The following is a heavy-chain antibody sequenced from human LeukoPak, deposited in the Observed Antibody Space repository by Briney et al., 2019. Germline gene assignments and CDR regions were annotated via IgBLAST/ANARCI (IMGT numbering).Heavy chain of an antibody. Sequence: QAGGSLRLSCAASGFTFSSYNMNWVRQAPGKGLEWVSYISSSSTTIYYADSVKGRFTISRDDPRNRLYLQMSSLRAEDTAMYYCAKAVGVVYMGIDFWGQGALVTVSS. J-gene: IGHJ4*02. D-gene: IGHD2-21*01. V-gene: IGHV3-48*01. CDR3: AKAVGVVYMGIDF. CDR1: GFTFSSYN. CDR2: ISSSSTTI.